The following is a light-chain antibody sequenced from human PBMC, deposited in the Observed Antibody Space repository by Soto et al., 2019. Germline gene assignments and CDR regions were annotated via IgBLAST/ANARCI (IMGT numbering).Light chain of an antibody. CDR3: QSRSSWPPVLT. J-gene: IGKJ4*01. CDR2: DAS. V-gene: IGKV3-11*01. CDR1: QSVKTY. Sequence: ETVLTQSPANLSLSPGERATLSCRASQSVKTYLAWYQQKPGQVPRLLIYDASNRATGIPARFSGSGSGTDFTLTISSLAPEDFAVYYCQSRSSWPPVLTFGGGTKVEIK.